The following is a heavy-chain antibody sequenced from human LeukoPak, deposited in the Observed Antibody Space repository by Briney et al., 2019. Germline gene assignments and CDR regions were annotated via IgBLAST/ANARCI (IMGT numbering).Heavy chain of an antibody. Sequence: PGGSLRLSCAASGFTFRDAWMTWVRQAPGKGLEWVGRIRSKTDGGTTDYAVSVQGRFTISRDDSKNTLYLQMSSLKTENTAVYYCAKHIYGVVSIQQWGQGTLVTVSS. J-gene: IGHJ1*01. CDR1: GFTFRDAW. V-gene: IGHV3-15*01. D-gene: IGHD3-3*01. CDR2: IRSKTDGGTT. CDR3: AKHIYGVVSIQQ.